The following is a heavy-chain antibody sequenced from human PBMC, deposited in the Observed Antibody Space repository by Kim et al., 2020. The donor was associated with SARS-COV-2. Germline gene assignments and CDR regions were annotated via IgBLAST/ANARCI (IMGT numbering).Heavy chain of an antibody. Sequence: SVKVSCKASGGTFSSYAISWVRQAPGQGLEWMGRIIPILGIANYAQKFQGRVTITADKSTSTAYMELSSLRSEDTAVYYCARGPQDGIYCSGGSCYIESEGRGDNWFDPWGHGTLVTVSS. J-gene: IGHJ5*02. CDR2: IIPILGIA. CDR1: GGTFSSYA. CDR3: ARGPQDGIYCSGGSCYIESEGRGDNWFDP. V-gene: IGHV1-69*04. D-gene: IGHD2-15*01.